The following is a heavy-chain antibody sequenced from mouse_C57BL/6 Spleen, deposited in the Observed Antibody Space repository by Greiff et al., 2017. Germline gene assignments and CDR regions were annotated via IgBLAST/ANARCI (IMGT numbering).Heavy chain of an antibody. D-gene: IGHD3-2*02. CDR2: IRSKSSNYAT. J-gene: IGHJ4*01. V-gene: IGHV10-3*01. CDR1: GFTFNTYA. CDR3: VRGAAQDTDYAMDY. Sequence: EVHLVESGGGLVQPKGSLKLSCAASGFTFNTYAMHWVRQAPGKGLEWVARIRSKSSNYATYYADSVKDRFTISRDDSQSMLYLQMNNLKTEDTAMYYCVRGAAQDTDYAMDYWGQGTSVTVSS.